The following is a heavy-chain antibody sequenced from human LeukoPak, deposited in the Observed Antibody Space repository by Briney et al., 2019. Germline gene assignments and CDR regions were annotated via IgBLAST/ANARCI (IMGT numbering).Heavy chain of an antibody. Sequence: GGSLRLSCAISGLTFPDYAMTWVRQAPGKGLEWVSTIVGDSSKTYYADSVKGRFTISRDNSNYMLFLHMNNLRAEDTAIYYCAKQPYNYYYLDVWGKGTTVTVSS. V-gene: IGHV3-23*01. CDR2: IVGDSSKT. CDR1: GLTFPDYA. J-gene: IGHJ6*03. D-gene: IGHD2-21*01. CDR3: AKQPYNYYYLDV.